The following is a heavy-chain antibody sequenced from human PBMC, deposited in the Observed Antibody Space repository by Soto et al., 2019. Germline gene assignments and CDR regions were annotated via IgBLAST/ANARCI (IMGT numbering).Heavy chain of an antibody. V-gene: IGHV1-8*01. J-gene: IGHJ4*02. CDR1: GYTFTSYD. D-gene: IGHD1-1*01. CDR2: MNPNSGNT. CDR3: AREGTGLDY. Sequence: QVQLVQSGAEVKKPGASVKVSCKASGYTFTSYDINWVRQATGPGLEWMGWMNPNSGNTGYTQKFQGIVTMTRHTSRSTAYSELSSLRSEDTAVYYCAREGTGLDYWGQGTLVTVSS.